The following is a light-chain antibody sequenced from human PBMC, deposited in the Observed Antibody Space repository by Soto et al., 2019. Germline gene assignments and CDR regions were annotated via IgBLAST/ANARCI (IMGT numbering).Light chain of an antibody. J-gene: IGKJ1*01. CDR2: AAS. V-gene: IGKV1-6*01. CDR1: EGIRND. CDR3: LQDYNYPWT. Sequence: AIQMTQSPSSLSASVGDRVTITCRASEGIRNDLGWYQQKPGKGPKLLIYAASSLQSGVPSRFSGSGSGTDFTLTISSLQPEDFATYYCLQDYNYPWTFGQGTKVEIK.